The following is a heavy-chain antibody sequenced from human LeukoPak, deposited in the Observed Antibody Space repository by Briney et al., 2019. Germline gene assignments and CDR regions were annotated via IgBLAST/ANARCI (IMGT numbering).Heavy chain of an antibody. CDR3: ARDSGYDLT. CDR1: GGSISSGSYY. V-gene: IGHV4-61*02. CDR2: IYTSGST. Sequence: PSQTLSLTCTVSGGSISSGSYYWSWIRQPAGKGLEWIGRIYTSGSTNYNPSLKSRVTISVDTSKNQFSLKLSSVTAADTAVYYCARDSGYDLTWGQGTLVTVSS. D-gene: IGHD5-12*01. J-gene: IGHJ4*02.